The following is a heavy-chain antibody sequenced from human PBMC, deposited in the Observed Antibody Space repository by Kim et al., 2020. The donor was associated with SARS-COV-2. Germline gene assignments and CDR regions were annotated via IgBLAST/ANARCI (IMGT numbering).Heavy chain of an antibody. J-gene: IGHJ1*01. Sequence: GGSLRLSCVVSGFNLNTYTINWVRQAPGKGLEWVSSISGSGKYIFYADSVKDRFIISKDSAANAVYLQLNSVRAEDTAVYYCAREGGVKHPTTDWYNEEYLQYWGQGTLVIVSS. CDR3: AREGGVKHPTTDWYNEEYLQY. V-gene: IGHV3-21*01. D-gene: IGHD1-1*01. CDR2: ISGSGKYI. CDR1: GFNLNTYT.